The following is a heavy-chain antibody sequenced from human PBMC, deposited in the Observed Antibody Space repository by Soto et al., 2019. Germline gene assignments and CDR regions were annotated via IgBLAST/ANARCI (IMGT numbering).Heavy chain of an antibody. CDR3: ARDPLPDILGATYYYYGMEV. CDR2: ISAYNGNT. CDR1: GYTFTSYG. D-gene: IGHD1-26*01. Sequence: ASVKVSCKASGYTFTSYGISWVRQAPGQGLEWLGWISAYNGNTNYAQKLQGRVTMTTDTSTSTAYMELRSLRSDDTAVYYCARDPLPDILGATYYYYGMEVWGQGTTVTVSS. V-gene: IGHV1-18*01. J-gene: IGHJ6*02.